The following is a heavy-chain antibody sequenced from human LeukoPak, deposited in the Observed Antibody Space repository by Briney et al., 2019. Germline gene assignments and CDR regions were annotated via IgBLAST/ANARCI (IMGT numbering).Heavy chain of an antibody. CDR3: ARASDQWELTTHP. D-gene: IGHD1-26*01. CDR2: IIPIFGTA. CDR1: GGTFSSYA. J-gene: IGHJ5*02. Sequence: SVKVSCKASGGTFSSYAISWVRQAPGQGLEWMGGIIPIFGTANYAQKFQGRVTITADESTSTAYMELGSLRSEDTAVYYCARASDQWELTTHPWGQGTLVTVSS. V-gene: IGHV1-69*13.